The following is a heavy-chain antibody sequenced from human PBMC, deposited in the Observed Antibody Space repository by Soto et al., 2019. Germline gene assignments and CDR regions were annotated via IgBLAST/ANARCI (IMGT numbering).Heavy chain of an antibody. D-gene: IGHD3-10*02. Sequence: HVQMVESGGGVVQPGGSLRLSCAVSESIFRGYGMHWVRQAPGKGLEWVAIIRFDGSNIHYADYVMGRFTISRDNSKNMLYLEMNNLRVEDTAVYYCARDGVGVTTFWGFLDYWGQGTLVTVSA. V-gene: IGHV3-33*01. CDR3: ARDGVGVTTFWGFLDY. J-gene: IGHJ4*02. CDR2: IRFDGSNI. CDR1: ESIFRGYG.